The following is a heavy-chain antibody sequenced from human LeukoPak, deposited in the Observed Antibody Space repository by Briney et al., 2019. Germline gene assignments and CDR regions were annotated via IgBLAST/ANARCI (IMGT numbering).Heavy chain of an antibody. J-gene: IGHJ4*02. CDR3: ARDRGSSGWSGSYFDY. Sequence: GGSLRLSCAASGFTVSSNYMSWVRQAPGKGLEWVSVIYSGGSTYYADSVKGRFTISRDNSKNTLYLQMNSLRAEDTAVYYCARDRGSSGWSGSYFDYWGRGTLVTVSS. CDR1: GFTVSSNY. V-gene: IGHV3-53*01. CDR2: IYSGGST. D-gene: IGHD6-19*01.